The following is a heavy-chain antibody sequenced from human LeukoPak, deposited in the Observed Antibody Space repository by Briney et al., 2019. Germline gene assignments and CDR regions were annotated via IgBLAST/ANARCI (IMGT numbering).Heavy chain of an antibody. CDR1: GGIFNNYA. CDR2: IIPILATA. D-gene: IGHD2-8*01. V-gene: IGHV1-69*10. CDR3: ARVACTNGVCYTSHPFDY. J-gene: IGHJ4*02. Sequence: ASVKVSCKASGGIFNNYAISWVRQAPGQGLEWMGGIIPILATANSAQKFQGRVTITADKSTSTAYMELSSLRSEDTAVYYCARVACTNGVCYTSHPFDYWGQGTLVTVSS.